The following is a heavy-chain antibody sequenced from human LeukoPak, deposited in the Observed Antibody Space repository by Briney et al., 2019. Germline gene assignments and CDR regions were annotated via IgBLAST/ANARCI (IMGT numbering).Heavy chain of an antibody. CDR1: GFTVSSNY. CDR3: AREWGSGYFSLDY. Sequence: PGGSLRLSCAASGFTVSSNYMSWVRQAPGKGLEWVSVIYSGGSTYYADSVKGRFTISRDDSKNTVYLQMNSLRAEDTAVYYCAREWGSGYFSLDYWGQGTLVTVSS. J-gene: IGHJ4*02. CDR2: IYSGGST. D-gene: IGHD5-12*01. V-gene: IGHV3-53*01.